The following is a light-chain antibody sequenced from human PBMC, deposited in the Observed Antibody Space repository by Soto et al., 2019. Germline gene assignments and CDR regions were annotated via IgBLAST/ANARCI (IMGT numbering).Light chain of an antibody. Sequence: QSVLTQPASVSGSPGQSITISCTGTSSDVGSNNLVSWYQQHPGKAPKLMIYEVSRRPSGVSNRFSGSKSGNTASLTISGLRAEDEADYYCSSFARSSTPFGSGTKVTVL. CDR3: SSFARSSTP. J-gene: IGLJ1*01. CDR1: SSDVGSNNL. CDR2: EVS. V-gene: IGLV2-23*02.